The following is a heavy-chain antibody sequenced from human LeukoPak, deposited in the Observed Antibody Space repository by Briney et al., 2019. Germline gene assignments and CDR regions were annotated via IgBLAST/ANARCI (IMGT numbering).Heavy chain of an antibody. V-gene: IGHV4-39*01. CDR2: IYYSGST. CDR3: ARRYSSGWQPKYYFDY. J-gene: IGHJ4*02. CDR1: GGSISSSSYH. D-gene: IGHD6-19*01. Sequence: SETLSLTCTVSGGSISSSSYHWGWIRQPPGKGLEWIGSIYYSGSTYYNPSLKSRVTIFVDTSKNQFSLKLNSVTAADTAVYYCARRYSSGWQPKYYFDYWGQETLVTVSS.